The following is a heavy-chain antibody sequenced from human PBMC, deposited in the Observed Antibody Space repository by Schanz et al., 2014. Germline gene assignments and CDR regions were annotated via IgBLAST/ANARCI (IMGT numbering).Heavy chain of an antibody. D-gene: IGHD6-13*01. Sequence: QVQLVQSGAEMKKPGASVKVSCKASGGTFSSYTISWVRQAPGQGLEWMGRIISILGIANYAQKFQGRVTSTADKSTFTAYMDVSSLRSEDTAVYYCASSGAGYSSSWDFDYWGQGTLVTVSS. CDR1: GGTFSSYT. J-gene: IGHJ4*02. CDR2: IISILGIA. CDR3: ASSGAGYSSSWDFDY. V-gene: IGHV1-69*09.